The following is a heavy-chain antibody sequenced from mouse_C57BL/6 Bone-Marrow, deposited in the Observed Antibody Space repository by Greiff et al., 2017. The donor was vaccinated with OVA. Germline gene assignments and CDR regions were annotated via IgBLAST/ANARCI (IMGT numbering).Heavy chain of an antibody. CDR2: IDPANGTT. CDR1: GFNIKNTY. Sequence: VQLQQSVAELVRPGASVKLSCTASGFNIKNTYMHWVQQRPEQGLEWIGRIDPANGTTKYAPKFQGPATIPADTSSKPAYLQLSSLTSEDTAIYYCARSAAQAPFAYWGQGTLVTVSA. D-gene: IGHD3-2*02. J-gene: IGHJ3*01. V-gene: IGHV14-3*01. CDR3: ARSAAQAPFAY.